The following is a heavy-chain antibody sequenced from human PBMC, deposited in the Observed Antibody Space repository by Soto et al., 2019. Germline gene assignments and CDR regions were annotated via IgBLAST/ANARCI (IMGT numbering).Heavy chain of an antibody. CDR2: INQSGTT. D-gene: IGHD3-10*01. CDR1: GGSFREYY. Sequence: SETLSLTCAVNGGSFREYYWSWLRQPPGKGLEWIGEINQSGTTHYNPSLKRRIYISIDTSKNQFSLNLTSVTAADTATYYCARDIITVIGGEIYYYFGMDVWRQGTTVTVSS. CDR3: ARDIITVIGGEIYYYFGMDV. J-gene: IGHJ6*02. V-gene: IGHV4-34*01.